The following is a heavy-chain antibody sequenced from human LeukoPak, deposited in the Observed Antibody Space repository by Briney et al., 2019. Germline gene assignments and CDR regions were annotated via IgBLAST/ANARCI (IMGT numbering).Heavy chain of an antibody. D-gene: IGHD6-13*01. J-gene: IGHJ6*02. CDR2: IYYSGST. CDR1: GGSISSGGYY. V-gene: IGHV4-31*03. CDR3: AFIAAAYYYYGMDV. Sequence: SETLSLTCTVSGGSISSGGYYWSWIRQHPGKGLEWIGYIYYSGSTYYNPSLKSRVTISVDTSKNQFSLKLSSVTAADTAVYYCAFIAAAYYYYGMDVWGQGITVTVSS.